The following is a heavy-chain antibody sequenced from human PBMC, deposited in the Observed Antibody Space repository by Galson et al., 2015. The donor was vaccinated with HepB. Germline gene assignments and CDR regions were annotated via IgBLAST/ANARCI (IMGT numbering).Heavy chain of an antibody. CDR1: GFTFSNYE. CDR2: ISSSGSTT. CDR3: TREGIEWELRYLDS. D-gene: IGHD1-26*01. V-gene: IGHV3-48*03. J-gene: IGHJ4*02. Sequence: SLRLSCAASGFTFSNYEMYWVRQAPGKGLQWVSYISSSGSTTYYADSVKGRFTISRDNARNSLYLEMNSLRAEDTAFYYCTREGIEWELRYLDSWCQGSLVTVSS.